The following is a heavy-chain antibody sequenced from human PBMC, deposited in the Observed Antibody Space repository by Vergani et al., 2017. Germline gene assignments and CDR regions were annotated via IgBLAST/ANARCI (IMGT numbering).Heavy chain of an antibody. V-gene: IGHV3-48*04. CDR2: ISSSSSTI. CDR3: ARGEKQWLGGVWSFDY. D-gene: IGHD6-19*01. Sequence: EVQLVESGGGLVQPGGSLRLSCAASGFTFSSYSMNWVRQAPGKGLEWVSYISSSSSTIYYADSVKGRFTISRDNAKNSLYLQMNSLRAEDTAVYYCARGEKQWLGGVWSFDYWGQGTLVTVSS. CDR1: GFTFSSYS. J-gene: IGHJ4*02.